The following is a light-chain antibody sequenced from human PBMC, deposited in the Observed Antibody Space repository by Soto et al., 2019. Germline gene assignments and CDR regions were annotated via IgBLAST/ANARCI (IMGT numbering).Light chain of an antibody. CDR2: GQX. J-gene: IGKJ5*01. CDR3: QQYNNWPAST. V-gene: IGKV3D-15*01. Sequence: EIVMTQSPATLALSPGERATLSXRASNGVIRNLSWYQQTPGQXTRLVXXGQXTRAPGIPARFSGFGSGKDFTLTISSLQSEDFAMYYCQQYNNWPASTFGQGTRLEI. CDR1: NGVIRN.